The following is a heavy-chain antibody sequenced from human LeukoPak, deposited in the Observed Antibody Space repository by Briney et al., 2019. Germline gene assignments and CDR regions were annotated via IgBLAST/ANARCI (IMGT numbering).Heavy chain of an antibody. D-gene: IGHD5-18*01. V-gene: IGHV4-59*01. CDR1: GGSISSYY. Sequence: SETLSLTCTVSGGSISSYYWSWIRQPPGKGLEWIGYIYYSGSTNYNPSLKSRVTISVDTSKNQFSLKLSSVTAADTAVYYCAREGYSYGPLGYRGKGTLVTVSS. CDR2: IYYSGST. J-gene: IGHJ4*02. CDR3: AREGYSYGPLGY.